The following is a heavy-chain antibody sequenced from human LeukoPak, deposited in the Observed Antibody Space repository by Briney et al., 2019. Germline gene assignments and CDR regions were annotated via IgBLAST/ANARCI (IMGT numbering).Heavy chain of an antibody. V-gene: IGHV3-7*01. J-gene: IGHJ4*01. D-gene: IGHD4-23*01. CDR1: EFTFNAYR. CDR3: AGDRYGGYNDY. Sequence: GGSLTLSCTAFEFTFNAYRRIWVRQAPGKGLEWVASIQQDGGERYYMDSVKGRFTISRDNAKNSLYLPMNSLRVEDTAVYFCAGDRYGGYNDYWGHGTLVSVSS. CDR2: IQQDGGER.